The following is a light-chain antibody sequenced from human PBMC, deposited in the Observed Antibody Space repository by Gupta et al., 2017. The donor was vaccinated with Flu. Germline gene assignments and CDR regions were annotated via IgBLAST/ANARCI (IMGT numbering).Light chain of an antibody. J-gene: IGKJ2*01. CDR1: QSVSGSY. Sequence: EIVLTQSPGTLSLSPGERATLSCRASQSVSGSYLAWYQQKPGQAPRLLIYGASSRATGIPDKFSGSGSGTDFTLTISRLEPEDFAVYYCQQDGSLPRTFGQGTKMEIK. V-gene: IGKV3-20*01. CDR2: GAS. CDR3: QQDGSLPRT.